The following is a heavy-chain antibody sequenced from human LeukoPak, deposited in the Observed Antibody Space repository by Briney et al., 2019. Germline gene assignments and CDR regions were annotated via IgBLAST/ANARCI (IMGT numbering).Heavy chain of an antibody. V-gene: IGHV3-30*18. CDR1: GFTFSSYG. J-gene: IGHJ4*02. CDR2: ISYDGSNK. Sequence: ALRLSCAASGFTFSSYGMHWVRQAPGKGLEWVAVISYDGSNKYYADSVKGRFTISRDNSKNTLYLQMNSLRAEDTAVYYCAKDGDRYFDYWGQGTLVTVSS. D-gene: IGHD7-27*01. CDR3: AKDGDRYFDY.